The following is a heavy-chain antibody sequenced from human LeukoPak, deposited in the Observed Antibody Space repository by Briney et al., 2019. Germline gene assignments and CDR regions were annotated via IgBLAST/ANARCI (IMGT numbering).Heavy chain of an antibody. CDR2: INSDGSST. CDR3: ARATYYYDSSGYYPERDAFDI. Sequence: GGSLRLSCAASGFTFSSYWMHWVRQAPGKGLVWVSRINSDGSSTSYADSVKGRFTISRDNAKNTLYLQMNSLRAEDTAVYYCARATYYYDSSGYYPERDAFDIWGQGTMVTVSS. D-gene: IGHD3-22*01. CDR1: GFTFSSYW. V-gene: IGHV3-74*01. J-gene: IGHJ3*02.